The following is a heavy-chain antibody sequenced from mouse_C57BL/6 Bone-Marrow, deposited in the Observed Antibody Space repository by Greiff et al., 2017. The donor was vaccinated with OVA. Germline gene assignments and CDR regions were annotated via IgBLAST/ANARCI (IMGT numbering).Heavy chain of an antibody. CDR1: GYTFTDYE. J-gene: IGHJ4*01. Sequence: QVQLKESGAELVRPGASVTLSCKASGYTFTDYEMHWVKQTPVHGLEWIGAIDPETGGTAYNQKFKSKATLTVDKSSSTAYMQLSSLTSEDSAVYYCARTPSNYYAMDYWGQGTSVTVSS. D-gene: IGHD2-10*02. V-gene: IGHV1-15*01. CDR2: IDPETGGT. CDR3: ARTPSNYYAMDY.